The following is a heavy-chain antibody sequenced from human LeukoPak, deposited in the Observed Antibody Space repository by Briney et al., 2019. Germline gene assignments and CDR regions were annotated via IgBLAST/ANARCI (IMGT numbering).Heavy chain of an antibody. CDR2: IRKITTTT. CDR1: GFTISDYS. Sequence: PGGSLRLSCAASGFTISDYSMNWVRQAPGKGLEWISYIRKITTTTYYADSVRGRFASSRDNAKNAVYLQMNSLRDDDTAVYYCARDRRTYYYGSGSYYHFDYWGQGTLVTVSS. V-gene: IGHV3-48*02. CDR3: ARDRRTYYYGSGSYYHFDY. D-gene: IGHD3-10*01. J-gene: IGHJ4*02.